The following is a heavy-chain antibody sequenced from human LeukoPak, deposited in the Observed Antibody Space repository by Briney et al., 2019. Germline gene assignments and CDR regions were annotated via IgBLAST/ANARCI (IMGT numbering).Heavy chain of an antibody. D-gene: IGHD5-18*01. Sequence: PGGSLRLSCAASGFTFSSYAMHWVRQAPGKGLEWVAVISYDGSNKYYADSVEGRFTISRDNSKNTLYLQMNSPRAEDTAVYYCARAHSGYSYGSPGGWGQGTLVTVSS. CDR1: GFTFSSYA. V-gene: IGHV3-30*04. J-gene: IGHJ4*02. CDR2: ISYDGSNK. CDR3: ARAHSGYSYGSPGG.